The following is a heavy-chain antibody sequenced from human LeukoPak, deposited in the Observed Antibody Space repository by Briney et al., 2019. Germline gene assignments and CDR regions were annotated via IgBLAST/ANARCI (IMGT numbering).Heavy chain of an antibody. CDR2: IYSGVST. V-gene: IGHV3-66*01. D-gene: IGHD3-10*01. CDR1: GFTVSSNY. J-gene: IGHJ6*02. CDR3: ARGALLWFGDLGGLDV. Sequence: GGSLRLSCAASGFTVSSNYMSWVREAPEEGLEWGSVIYSGVSTYYADSVKGRFTISRENSKKTLYLQMNALRTQETAVYCLARGALLWFGDLGGLDVWGHGTTVTVSS.